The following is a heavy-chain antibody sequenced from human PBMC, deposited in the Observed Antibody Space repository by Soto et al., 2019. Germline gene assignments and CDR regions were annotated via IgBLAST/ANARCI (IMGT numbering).Heavy chain of an antibody. CDR3: ARDRNGWFDP. CDR2: IYYSGST. CDR1: GGSIGSYY. V-gene: IGHV4-59*01. J-gene: IGHJ5*02. D-gene: IGHD2-8*01. Sequence: SETLSLTCTVSGGSIGSYYWSWIRQPPGKGLEWIGYIYYSGSTNYNPSLKSRVTISVDTSKNQFSLKLGSVTAADTAVYYCARDRNGWFDPWGQGTLVTVSS.